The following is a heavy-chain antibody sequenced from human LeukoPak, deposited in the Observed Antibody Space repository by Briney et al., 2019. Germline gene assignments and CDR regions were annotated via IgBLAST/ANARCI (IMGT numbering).Heavy chain of an antibody. CDR1: GYTFTCYY. CDR3: ARDDTVRGVMVSD. J-gene: IGHJ4*02. D-gene: IGHD3-10*01. CDR2: INPNSGGT. V-gene: IGHV1-2*04. Sequence: GASVKVSCKASGYTFTCYYIHWVRQAPGQGLEWMGWINPNSGGTNYAQKFQGSVTMTRDTSISTAYMDLSSLRSDDTAVYYCARDDTVRGVMVSDWGQGTLVTVSS.